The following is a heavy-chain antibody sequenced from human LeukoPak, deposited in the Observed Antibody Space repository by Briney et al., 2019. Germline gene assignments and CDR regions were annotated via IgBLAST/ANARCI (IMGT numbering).Heavy chain of an antibody. V-gene: IGHV4-39*07. CDR2: IPYSGST. CDR1: GGSISSSTYY. Sequence: PSETLSLTCSVSGGSISSSTYYWGWIRQPPGKGLEWIGSIPYSGSTYYNPSLKSRVTISLDTSKNQFSLKLRSVTAADTAVYYCARAPLWFGIPFDPWGQGTLVTVSS. CDR3: ARAPLWFGIPFDP. D-gene: IGHD3-10*01. J-gene: IGHJ5*02.